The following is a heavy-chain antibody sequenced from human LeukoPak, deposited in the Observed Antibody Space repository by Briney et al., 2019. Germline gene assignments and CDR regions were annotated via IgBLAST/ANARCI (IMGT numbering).Heavy chain of an antibody. CDR1: GGSISSYY. Sequence: PSGTLSLTCTVSGGSISSYYWSWIRQPAGKGLEWIGRIYTSGSTNYNPSLKSRVTMSVDTSKNQFSLKLSSVTAADTAVYYCARNMISMVRGVINWFDPWGQGTLVTVSS. CDR3: ARNMISMVRGVINWFDP. CDR2: IYTSGST. V-gene: IGHV4-4*07. J-gene: IGHJ5*02. D-gene: IGHD3-10*01.